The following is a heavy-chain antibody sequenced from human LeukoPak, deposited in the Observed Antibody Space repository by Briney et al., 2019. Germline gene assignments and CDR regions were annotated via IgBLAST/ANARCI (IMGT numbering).Heavy chain of an antibody. V-gene: IGHV5-51*01. CDR1: GSPFTSYW. CDR3: ARQKTSGWYGDLLD. D-gene: IGHD6-19*01. Sequence: GGSLEISLQGSGSPFTSYWIAWVPQLPGKGLEGIGIIYAGDSDTTYSPSFQGQFTISADKSITPSYLKWSSMKASDTAMYYCARQKTSGWYGDLLDWGPGNLVTVSS. J-gene: IGHJ4*02. CDR2: IYAGDSDT.